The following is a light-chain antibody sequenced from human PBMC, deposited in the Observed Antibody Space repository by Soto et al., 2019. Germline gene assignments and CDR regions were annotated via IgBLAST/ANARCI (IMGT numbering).Light chain of an antibody. CDR2: DAS. J-gene: IGKJ5*01. CDR1: ESIRVN. Sequence: EIVLTQSPGTLSLSPGERATLSRRATESIRVNLVWYQQKPGQAPRLLIYDASKRATGIPARFSGSGSGTDFTLTISSLEPEDLAVYYCQQRSNWPVTFGQGTRLEIK. CDR3: QQRSNWPVT. V-gene: IGKV3-11*01.